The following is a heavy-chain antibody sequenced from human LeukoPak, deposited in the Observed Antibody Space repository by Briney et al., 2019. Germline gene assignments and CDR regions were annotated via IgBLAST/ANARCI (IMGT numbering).Heavy chain of an antibody. D-gene: IGHD6-6*01. CDR2: ISSSSSDI. CDR1: GFTFRNYG. V-gene: IGHV3-21*05. CDR3: ARGGAARPDY. J-gene: IGHJ4*02. Sequence: GGSLRLSCAASGFTFRNYGMNWVRQAPGKGLEWVSYISSSSSDIAYADSVKGRFTISRDNVKNSLYLQINSLRVEDTSVYYCARGGAARPDYWGQGTLVTVSS.